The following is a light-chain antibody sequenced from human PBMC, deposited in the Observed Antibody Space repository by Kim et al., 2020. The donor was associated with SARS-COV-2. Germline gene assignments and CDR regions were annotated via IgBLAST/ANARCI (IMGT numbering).Light chain of an antibody. V-gene: IGKV3-15*01. CDR3: QQYNDWPWT. CDR1: QSISSN. Sequence: ELVMTQSPATLSVSPGERVTLSCRASQSISSNLGWYQQKPGQAPRLLIYGASTRATAIPVWFSGSGSGTEFTLTISSLQSEDFAVYCCQQYNDWPWTFGQVTKVDIK. J-gene: IGKJ1*01. CDR2: GAS.